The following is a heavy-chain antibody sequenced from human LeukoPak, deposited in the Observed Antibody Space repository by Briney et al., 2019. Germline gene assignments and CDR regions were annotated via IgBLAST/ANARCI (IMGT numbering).Heavy chain of an antibody. Sequence: GGSLRLSCAASGFTFSRYSMNWVRQAPGKGLEWVSSISSSSSYIYYADSVKGRFTISRDNAKNSLYLQMNSPRAEDTAMYYCARDSSWHVPVPENPVAFDYWGQGTLVTVSS. CDR2: ISSSSSYI. CDR1: GFTFSRYS. V-gene: IGHV3-21*01. CDR3: ARDSSWHVPVPENPVAFDY. J-gene: IGHJ4*02. D-gene: IGHD6-13*01.